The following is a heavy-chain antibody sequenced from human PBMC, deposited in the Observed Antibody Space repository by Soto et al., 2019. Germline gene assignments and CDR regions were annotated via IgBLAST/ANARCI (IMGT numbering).Heavy chain of an antibody. CDR1: GFSFNTRGVG. D-gene: IGHD3-9*01. J-gene: IGHJ1*01. CDR2: TYWDDDR. CDR3: AHLLPGPFSFAY. Sequence: QITLKESGPTLVKPTQTLALNCTFSGFSFNTRGVGVAWIRQPPGKALEWLAVTYWDDDRRYRPSLTDRLTITKEISTNQVVLTMTNMDPVDTGTYYCAHLLPGPFSFAYWGQGALVTVSS. V-gene: IGHV2-5*02.